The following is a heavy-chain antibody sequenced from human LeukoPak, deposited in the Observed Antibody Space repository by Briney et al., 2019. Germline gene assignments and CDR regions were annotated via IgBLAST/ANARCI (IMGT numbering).Heavy chain of an antibody. CDR1: GVSINSGNYY. CDR2: IYTSGGV. CDR3: ATFCGGDCSFGGSFAFDF. J-gene: IGHJ3*01. D-gene: IGHD2-21*01. Sequence: SQTLSLTCSVSGVSINSGNYYWTWIRQPAGKGLEWIGRIYTSGGVNYNPSLRGRVTMSLDTSNNHFSLNLTSVTAADTALYYCATFCGGDCSFGGSFAFDFWGLGTLVTVSS. V-gene: IGHV4-61*02.